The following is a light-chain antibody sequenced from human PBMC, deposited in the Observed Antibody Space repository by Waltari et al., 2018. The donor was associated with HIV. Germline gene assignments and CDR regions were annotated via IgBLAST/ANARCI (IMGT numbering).Light chain of an antibody. CDR3: QVWDSSIWV. CDR1: TLGETF. Sequence: SYELPQPPSVSVSPGQTASITCSGDTLGETFVSWYQQKPGQSPVLVIFQDTKRPSGIPDRFSGSNSGNTATLTISGTQAINEADYYCQVWDSSIWVFGGGTKLTVL. CDR2: QDT. J-gene: IGLJ3*02. V-gene: IGLV3-1*01.